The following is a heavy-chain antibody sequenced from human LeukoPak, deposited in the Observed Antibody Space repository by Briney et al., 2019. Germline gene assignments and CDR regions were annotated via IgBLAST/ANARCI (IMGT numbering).Heavy chain of an antibody. Sequence: PGRSLTLACAPSGFTFSSYAMHWVRQAPGKGLEWVAVISYDGSNKYYADSVTGRFTISRDNSKNTLYLQLNSLRAEDTAVYYCARVSADDYDYVWGSYIDYWGQGTLVTVSS. CDR2: ISYDGSNK. D-gene: IGHD3-16*01. J-gene: IGHJ4*02. V-gene: IGHV3-30*01. CDR1: GFTFSSYA. CDR3: ARVSADDYDYVWGSYIDY.